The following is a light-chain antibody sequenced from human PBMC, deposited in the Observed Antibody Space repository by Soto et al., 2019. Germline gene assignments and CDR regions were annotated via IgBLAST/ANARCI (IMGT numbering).Light chain of an antibody. Sequence: EIVVTQSPAAPSVSPRERDPLSCRASQSVSSNLAWYQQKPGQAPRLLIYGASTRATGIPARFSGSGPGTEFTLTISSLQSEDFAVYYCQQYNNWPGTFGQGTKVDI. CDR3: QQYNNWPGT. CDR1: QSVSSN. CDR2: GAS. J-gene: IGKJ1*01. V-gene: IGKV3-15*01.